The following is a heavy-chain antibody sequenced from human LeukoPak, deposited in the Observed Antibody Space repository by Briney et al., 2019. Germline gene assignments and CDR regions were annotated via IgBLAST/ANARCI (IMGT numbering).Heavy chain of an antibody. D-gene: IGHD2-2*02. CDR1: GYAFTTYG. Sequence: ASVKVSCKAFGYAFTTYGISWVRQAPGQGLEWMGWTSPYNDDTNYLQKFQGRVTMTTDTSTSTAYMELGSLRSDDTAVYYCARVPIVVVPAAIMDYWGQGTLVTVS. CDR3: ARVPIVVVPAAIMDY. V-gene: IGHV1-18*01. J-gene: IGHJ4*02. CDR2: TSPYNDDT.